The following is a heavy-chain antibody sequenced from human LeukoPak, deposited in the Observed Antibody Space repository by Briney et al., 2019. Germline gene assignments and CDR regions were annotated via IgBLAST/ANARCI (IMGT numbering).Heavy chain of an antibody. CDR3: ARVGYCSGGSCYSDFENWFDP. CDR2: IYPGDSDT. V-gene: IGHV5-51*01. Sequence: HGEPLKISCKGSGYSFTSYWIGWVRQMPGKGLEWMGIIYPGDSDTTYSPSFQGQVTISADKSISTAYLQWRSLKASDTAMYYCARVGYCSGGSCYSDFENWFDPWGQGTLVTVSS. CDR1: GYSFTSYW. D-gene: IGHD2-15*01. J-gene: IGHJ5*02.